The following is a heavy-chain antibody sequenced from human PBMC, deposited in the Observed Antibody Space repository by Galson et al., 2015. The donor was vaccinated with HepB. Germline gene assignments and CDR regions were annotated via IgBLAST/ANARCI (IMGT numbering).Heavy chain of an antibody. CDR2: IYYSGRT. Sequence: LTCTVSGGSISSYYWSWLRQPPGQGLGWIGYIYYSGRTNYKPSLKSRVTISVDTSKNQFSLKLSSVTAADTAVYYCASSGGQYSSSWYNFQARYYGMDVWGQGATVTVSS. CDR1: GGSISSYY. CDR3: ASSGGQYSSSWYNFQARYYGMDV. J-gene: IGHJ6*02. D-gene: IGHD6-13*01. V-gene: IGHV4-59*01.